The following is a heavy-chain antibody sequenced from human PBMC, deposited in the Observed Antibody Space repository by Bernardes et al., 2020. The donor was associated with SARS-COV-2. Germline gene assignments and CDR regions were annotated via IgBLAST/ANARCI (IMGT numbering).Heavy chain of an antibody. D-gene: IGHD3-10*01. CDR1: GFTFTTYA. Sequence: GGSLRLSCAASGFTFTTYAMNWVRQAPGKGLEWVSTITGGGSITYYADSVKGRFTISRDNSKNTLSLQMNSLRVEDTAIYYCALGYNNVAFGGQGTLVTVSS. V-gene: IGHV3-23*01. J-gene: IGHJ4*02. CDR2: ITGGGSIT. CDR3: ALGYNNVAF.